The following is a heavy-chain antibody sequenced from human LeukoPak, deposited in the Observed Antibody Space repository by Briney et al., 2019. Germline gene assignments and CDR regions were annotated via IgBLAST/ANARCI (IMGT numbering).Heavy chain of an antibody. CDR3: ARDYCSGNGCYWAYYFDY. Sequence: GGSPRLSCAASGFTFSGYSMNWVRQAPGKGLEWVSYISSRSSTIHYADSVKGRFTISRDNAKNSLYLQMNSLRAEDTAVYYCARDYCSGNGCYWAYYFDYWGQGTLVTVSS. CDR2: ISSRSSTI. J-gene: IGHJ4*02. V-gene: IGHV3-48*01. CDR1: GFTFSGYS. D-gene: IGHD2-15*01.